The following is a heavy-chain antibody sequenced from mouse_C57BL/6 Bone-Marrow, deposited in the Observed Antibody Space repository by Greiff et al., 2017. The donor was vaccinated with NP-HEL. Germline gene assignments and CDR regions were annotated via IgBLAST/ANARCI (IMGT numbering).Heavy chain of an antibody. V-gene: IGHV1-78*01. D-gene: IGHD1-1*01. CDR1: GYTFTDHT. J-gene: IGHJ1*03. Sequence: VKLVESDAELVKPGASVKISCKVSGYTFTDHTIHWMKQRPEQGLEWIGYIYPRDGSTKYNEKFKGKATLTADKSSSTAYMQLNSLTSEDSAVYFCARPTTVVDWYFDVWGTGTTVTVSS. CDR2: IYPRDGST. CDR3: ARPTTVVDWYFDV.